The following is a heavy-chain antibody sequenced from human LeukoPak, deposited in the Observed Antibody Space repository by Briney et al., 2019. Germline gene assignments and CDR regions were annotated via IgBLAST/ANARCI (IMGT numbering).Heavy chain of an antibody. Sequence: GGSLRLSCTASGFTFGDYSMSWVRQAPGKGLEWVANIKQDGSEKYYVDSVKGRFTISRDNAKNSLYLQMNSLRAEDTAVYYCALVGATTGGFDYWGQGTLVTVSS. D-gene: IGHD1-26*01. CDR3: ALVGATTGGFDY. V-gene: IGHV3-7*01. CDR1: GFTFGDYS. J-gene: IGHJ4*02. CDR2: IKQDGSEK.